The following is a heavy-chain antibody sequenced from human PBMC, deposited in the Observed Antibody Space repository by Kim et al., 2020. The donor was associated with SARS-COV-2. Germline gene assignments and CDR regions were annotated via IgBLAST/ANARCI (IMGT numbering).Heavy chain of an antibody. V-gene: IGHV5-51*01. CDR3: ARRRIVVVVAATDYFDY. CDR1: GYSFTSYW. CDR2: IYPGDSDT. Sequence: GESLKISCKGSGYSFTSYWIGWVRQMPGKGLEWMGIIYPGDSDTRYSPSFQGQVTISADKSISTAYLQWSSLKASDTAMYYCARRRIVVVVAATDYFDYWGQGTLVTVSS. D-gene: IGHD2-15*01. J-gene: IGHJ4*02.